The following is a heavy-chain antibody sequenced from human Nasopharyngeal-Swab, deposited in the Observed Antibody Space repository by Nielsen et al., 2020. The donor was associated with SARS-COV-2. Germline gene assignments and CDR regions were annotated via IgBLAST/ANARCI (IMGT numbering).Heavy chain of an antibody. CDR3: ARVDVVVPAAIPKWFDP. CDR1: GYTFTSYA. D-gene: IGHD2-2*01. Sequence: ASVKVSCKASGYTFTSYAMNWVRQAPGQGLEWIGWINTNTGNPTYAQGFTGRFVFSLDTSVSTAYLQISSLKAEDTAVYYCARVDVVVPAAIPKWFDPWGQGTLVTVSS. J-gene: IGHJ5*02. V-gene: IGHV7-4-1*02. CDR2: INTNTGNP.